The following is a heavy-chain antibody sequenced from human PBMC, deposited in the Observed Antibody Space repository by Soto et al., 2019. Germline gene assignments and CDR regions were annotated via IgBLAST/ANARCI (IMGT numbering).Heavy chain of an antibody. CDR2: ISDRGST. CDR3: ARLGVGQCPMVSCDYFDY. V-gene: IGHV4-59*08. D-gene: IGHD5-18*01. CDR1: GASISGNY. J-gene: IGHJ4*02. Sequence: SETLSLTCSVSGASISGNYWSWIRQTPGKGLEWIGYISDRGSTNYNPSLNSRVSISVDRSNNQLSLQLDSVTAADTAVYYCARLGVGQCPMVSCDYFDYLGQLAPVTVSS.